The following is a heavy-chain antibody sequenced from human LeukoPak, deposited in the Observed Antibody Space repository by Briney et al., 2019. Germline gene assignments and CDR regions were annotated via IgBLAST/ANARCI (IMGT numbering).Heavy chain of an antibody. J-gene: IGHJ4*02. CDR1: GGSISSSSYY. V-gene: IGHV4-39*01. CDR3: ARQVSSGTDY. Sequence: SETLSLTCTVSGGSISSSSYYWGWIRQPPGKELEWIGSIYYSGSTYYNPSLKSRVTISVDTSKNQFSLKLSSVTAADTAVYYCARQVSSGTDYWGQGTLVTVSS. CDR2: IYYSGST. D-gene: IGHD6-19*01.